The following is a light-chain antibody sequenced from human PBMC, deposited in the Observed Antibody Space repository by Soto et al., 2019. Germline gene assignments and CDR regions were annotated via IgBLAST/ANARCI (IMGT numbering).Light chain of an antibody. V-gene: IGKV3-20*01. CDR2: GAS. CDR3: QQYGTAPFT. CDR1: QSVSSY. J-gene: IGKJ3*01. Sequence: IVWTQSPATRAVSRGGGATVCCRASQSVSSYLAWYQQKPGQAPRLLIYGASSRATGIPDRFSGSGSGTAFTLTIRTLEPEDFAVYYCQQYGTAPFTFGPGTKVDIK.